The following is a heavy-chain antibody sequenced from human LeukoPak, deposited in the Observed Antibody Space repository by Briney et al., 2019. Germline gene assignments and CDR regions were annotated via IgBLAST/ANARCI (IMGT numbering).Heavy chain of an antibody. D-gene: IGHD3-22*01. Sequence: VASVNVSYKASGYTFTNYGISWVRQAPGQGREWMGWISAYNGNTNFAQKFHGRVSMTTDTSTSTAYMELSSLRSEDMAVYYCARDRGLGIVVVTLDYWGQGTLVTVSS. CDR3: ARDRGLGIVVVTLDY. CDR2: ISAYNGNT. CDR1: GYTFTNYG. V-gene: IGHV1-18*03. J-gene: IGHJ4*02.